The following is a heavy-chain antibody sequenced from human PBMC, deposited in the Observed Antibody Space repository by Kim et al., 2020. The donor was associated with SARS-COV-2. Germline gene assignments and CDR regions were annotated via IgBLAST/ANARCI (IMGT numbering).Heavy chain of an antibody. CDR2: IFSDGRT. CDR1: GFSVRNTY. CDR3: ARAGYYDSSGHYF. J-gene: IGHJ2*01. Sequence: GGSLRLSCAPSGFSVRNTYLSWVRQAPGKGLEWVSLIFSDGRTFYADSVKGRFTVSKDNSKDILYHQMNSLGAEDTAVYFCARAGYYDSSGHYF. D-gene: IGHD3-22*01. V-gene: IGHV3-66*01.